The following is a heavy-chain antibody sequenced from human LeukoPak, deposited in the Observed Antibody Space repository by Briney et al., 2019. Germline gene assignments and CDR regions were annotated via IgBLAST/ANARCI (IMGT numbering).Heavy chain of an antibody. Sequence: PGGSLRLSCAASGFSFNESYMTWIRQAPGKGLEWVAYISGLSYSMYYADSVKGRFNISRDSSLNSLYLHMSSLRADDTAVYYCVRGKRRSDYWGQGTLVTVSS. CDR2: ISGLSYSM. V-gene: IGHV3-11*01. J-gene: IGHJ4*02. CDR3: VRGKRRSDY. CDR1: GFSFNESY.